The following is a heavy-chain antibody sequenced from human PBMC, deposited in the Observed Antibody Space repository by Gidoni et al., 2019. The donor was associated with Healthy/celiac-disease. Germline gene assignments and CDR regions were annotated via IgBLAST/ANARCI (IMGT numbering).Heavy chain of an antibody. D-gene: IGHD3-22*01. J-gene: IGHJ3*02. Sequence: QVQLVQSGAEVKKPGSSVKVSCKASGRTFSSYAISWVRQAPGKGLEWMGGIIPIFGTANYEQKFQGRVTITADESTSTAYMELSSLRSEDTAVYYCARGYYGSSGDFDAFDIWGQGTMVTVSS. V-gene: IGHV1-69*01. CDR3: ARGYYGSSGDFDAFDI. CDR2: IIPIFGTA. CDR1: GRTFSSYA.